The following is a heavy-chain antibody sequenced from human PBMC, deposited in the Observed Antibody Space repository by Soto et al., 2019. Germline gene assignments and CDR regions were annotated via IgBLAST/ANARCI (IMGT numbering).Heavy chain of an antibody. D-gene: IGHD5-12*01. CDR2: IYYSGST. CDR1: GGSISSGGYY. Sequence: QVQLQESGPGLVKPSQTLSLTCTVSGGSISSGGYYWSWIRQHPGKGLEWIGYIYYSGSTYSNPSLKSRVTISVDTSKNQFSLKLSSVTAADTAVYYCARDGPLEMATMHGAFDIWGQGTMVTVSS. J-gene: IGHJ3*02. CDR3: ARDGPLEMATMHGAFDI. V-gene: IGHV4-31*03.